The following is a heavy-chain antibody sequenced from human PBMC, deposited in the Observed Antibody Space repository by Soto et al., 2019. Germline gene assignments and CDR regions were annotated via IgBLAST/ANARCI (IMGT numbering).Heavy chain of an antibody. J-gene: IGHJ5*02. Sequence: GGSLRLSCAASGFTFSSYAMSWVRQAPGKGLEWVSAISGSGGSTYYADSVKGRFTISRDNSKNTLYLQMNSLRAEDTAVYYCATGYSSSWYPNWFDPWGQGTLVTVSS. CDR3: ATGYSSSWYPNWFDP. CDR1: GFTFSSYA. D-gene: IGHD6-13*01. CDR2: ISGSGGST. V-gene: IGHV3-23*01.